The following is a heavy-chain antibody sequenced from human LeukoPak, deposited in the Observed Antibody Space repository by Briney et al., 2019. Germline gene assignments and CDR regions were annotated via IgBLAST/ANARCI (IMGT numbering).Heavy chain of an antibody. J-gene: IGHJ4*02. Sequence: ASVKVSCKASGGTFSSYAISWVRQAPGQGLEWMGRIIPILSIANYAQKFQGRVTITADKSTSTAYMELSSLRSEDTAVYYCARDGIHLLVHWGQGTLVTVSS. CDR1: GGTFSSYA. CDR3: ARDGIHLLVH. D-gene: IGHD6-13*01. CDR2: IIPILSIA. V-gene: IGHV1-69*04.